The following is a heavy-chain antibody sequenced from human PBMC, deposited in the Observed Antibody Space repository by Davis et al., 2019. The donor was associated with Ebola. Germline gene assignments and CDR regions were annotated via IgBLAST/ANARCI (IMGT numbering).Heavy chain of an antibody. V-gene: IGHV4-34*01. Sequence: SETLSLTCAVYGGSFSGYYWSWIRQPPGKGLEWIGEINHSGSTYYNPSLKSRVTISVDTSKNQFSLKLSSVTAADTAVYYCARGPGRILVPAAIRYYYYGMDVWGQGTTVTVSS. D-gene: IGHD2-2*01. CDR2: INHSGST. CDR3: ARGPGRILVPAAIRYYYYGMDV. J-gene: IGHJ6*02. CDR1: GGSFSGYY.